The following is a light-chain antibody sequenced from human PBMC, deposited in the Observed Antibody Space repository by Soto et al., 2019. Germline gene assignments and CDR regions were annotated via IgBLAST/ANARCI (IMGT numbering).Light chain of an antibody. CDR2: KAS. CDR1: QTISSW. Sequence: DIQMTQSPSTLSGSVGDRVTINCRASQTISSWLAWYQQKPGKAPKLLIHKASTLKSGVPSRFSGSGSGTEFTLTISSLQPDDFATYYCQHYNSYSEAFGQGTKVDIK. J-gene: IGKJ1*01. CDR3: QHYNSYSEA. V-gene: IGKV1-5*03.